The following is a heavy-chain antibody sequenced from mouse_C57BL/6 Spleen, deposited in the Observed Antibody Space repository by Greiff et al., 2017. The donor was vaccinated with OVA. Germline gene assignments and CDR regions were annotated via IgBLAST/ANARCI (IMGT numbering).Heavy chain of an antibody. CDR1: GYTFTGYW. D-gene: IGHD4-1*01. Sequence: VQLQQSGAELMKPGASVKLSCKATGYTFTGYWIEWVKQRPGHGIEWNGEILPGSGSTNYNEKFKGKATFTADTSSNTAYMQLSSLTTEDSAIYYCARGGLTGTYWYFDVWGTGTTVTVSS. CDR2: ILPGSGST. J-gene: IGHJ1*03. V-gene: IGHV1-9*01. CDR3: ARGGLTGTYWYFDV.